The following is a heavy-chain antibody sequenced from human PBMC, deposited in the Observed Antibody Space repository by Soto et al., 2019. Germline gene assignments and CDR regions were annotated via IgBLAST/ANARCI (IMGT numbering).Heavy chain of an antibody. D-gene: IGHD3-10*01. CDR3: AHSGYYVSGSYRAY. J-gene: IGHJ4*02. CDR2: IYWDDDK. CDR1: GFSLSTSGVG. Sequence: QITLKESGPTLVKPTQTLTLTCTFSGFSLSTSGVGVGWVRQPPGKALEWLALIYWDDDKRYSPSLKSRLTITKDTSKNQVVLTMTNMDPVDTATYYCAHSGYYVSGSYRAYWGQGTLVTVSS. V-gene: IGHV2-5*02.